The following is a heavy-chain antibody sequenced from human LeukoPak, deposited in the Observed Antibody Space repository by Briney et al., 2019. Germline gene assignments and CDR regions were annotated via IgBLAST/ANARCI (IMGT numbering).Heavy chain of an antibody. CDR3: VRLLSATGNFDY. CDR1: GGSISSSSYY. CDR2: INYSGVT. J-gene: IGHJ4*02. Sequence: SETLSLTCTVSGGSISSSSYYWGWIRQPPGKGLEWIEDINYSGVTYYNPSLKSRVTISVDTSKNQFSLKLRSVTAADTAVYYCVRLLSATGNFDYWGQGALVTVSS. D-gene: IGHD1-1*01. V-gene: IGHV4-39*07.